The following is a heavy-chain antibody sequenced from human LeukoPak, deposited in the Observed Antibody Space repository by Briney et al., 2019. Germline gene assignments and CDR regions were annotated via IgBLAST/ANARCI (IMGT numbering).Heavy chain of an antibody. CDR2: ISGGGFI. D-gene: IGHD3-10*01. V-gene: IGHV3-66*01. CDR1: GFTVSSHY. Sequence: GGSLRLSCAASGFTVSSHYMSWVRQAPGKGPEWVSIISGGGFINYADSVRGRFTISRDNSKNTLYLQMYSLRDEDTAVYYCARDRDHSGSGSPDYWGQGTLVTVSS. J-gene: IGHJ4*02. CDR3: ARDRDHSGSGSPDY.